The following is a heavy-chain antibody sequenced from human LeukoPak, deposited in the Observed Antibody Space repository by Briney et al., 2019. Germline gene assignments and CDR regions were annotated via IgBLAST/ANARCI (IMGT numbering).Heavy chain of an antibody. J-gene: IGHJ5*02. CDR2: ISWNSGSI. D-gene: IGHD3-3*01. CDR3: AKGPSDDFWSGYPNWFDP. Sequence: GGSLRLSCAASGFTFDDYAMHWDRQAPGKGLEWVSGISWNSGSIGYADSVKGRFTISRDNAKNSLYLQMNSLRAEDTALYYCAKGPSDDFWSGYPNWFDPWGQGTLVTVSS. V-gene: IGHV3-9*01. CDR1: GFTFDDYA.